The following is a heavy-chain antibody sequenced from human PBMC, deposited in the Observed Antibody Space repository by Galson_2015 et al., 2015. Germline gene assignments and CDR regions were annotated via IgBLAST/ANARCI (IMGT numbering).Heavy chain of an antibody. CDR3: ARGGSYGSGSWEDNNWFDP. CDR1: GFTFSSYW. Sequence: SLRLSCAASGFTFSSYWMSWVRQAPGKGLEWVANIKQDGSEKYYVDSVKGRFTISRDNAKNSLYLQMNSLRAEDTAVYYCARGGSYGSGSWEDNNWFDPWGQGTLVTVSS. J-gene: IGHJ5*02. V-gene: IGHV3-7*05. CDR2: IKQDGSEK. D-gene: IGHD3-10*01.